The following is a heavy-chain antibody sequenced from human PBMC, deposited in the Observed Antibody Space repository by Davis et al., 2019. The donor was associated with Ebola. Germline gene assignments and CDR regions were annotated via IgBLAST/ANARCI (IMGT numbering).Heavy chain of an antibody. D-gene: IGHD3-22*01. V-gene: IGHV4-34*01. Sequence: MPGGSLRLSCVVYGGSFSGYYWSWIRQPPGKGLEWIGEINHSGSTNYNPSLKSRVTISVDTSKNQFSLKLSSVTAADTAVYYCARANPYYYDSSGYVGYYFGMDVWGQGTTVTVSS. CDR2: INHSGST. CDR3: ARANPYYYDSSGYVGYYFGMDV. CDR1: GGSFSGYY. J-gene: IGHJ6*02.